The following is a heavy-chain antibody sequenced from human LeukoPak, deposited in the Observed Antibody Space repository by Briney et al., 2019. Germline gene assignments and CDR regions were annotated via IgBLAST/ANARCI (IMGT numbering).Heavy chain of an antibody. V-gene: IGHV3-7*01. CDR3: ARDDSSSWYKD. CDR1: GFTFSNEW. CDR2: IKHDGSEK. D-gene: IGHD6-13*01. Sequence: GGSLRLSCTASGFTFSNEWMSWVRQAPGKGLEWVAIIKHDGSEKYYVESVKGRFTISRVNAKNSLYLQMNSLRAEDTAMYYCARDDSSSWYKDWGQGTLVTVSS. J-gene: IGHJ4*02.